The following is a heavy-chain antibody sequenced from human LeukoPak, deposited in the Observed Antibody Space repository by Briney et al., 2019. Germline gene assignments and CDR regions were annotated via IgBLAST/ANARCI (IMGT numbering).Heavy chain of an antibody. CDR1: GYSFTTYG. Sequence: ASVKVSCKASGYSFTTYGISWVRQAPGQGREWMGWISVYNGNTNYAQKLQGRVTMTTDTSTSTAYMELWSLISDDSAVYYCARSNILFPNFFDYWGQGTLVTVSS. CDR2: ISVYNGNT. D-gene: IGHD2-21*01. V-gene: IGHV1-18*01. CDR3: ARSNILFPNFFDY. J-gene: IGHJ4*02.